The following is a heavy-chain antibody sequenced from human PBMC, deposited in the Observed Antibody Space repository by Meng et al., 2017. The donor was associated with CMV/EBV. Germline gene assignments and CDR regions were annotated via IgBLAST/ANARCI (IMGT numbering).Heavy chain of an antibody. Sequence: SISSGGYYWSWIRQHPGKGLEWIGYIYYSGSTYYNPSLKSRVTISVDTSKNQFSLKLSSVTAADTAVYYCARAPYDSSGYLVALGDYWSQGTLVTVSS. J-gene: IGHJ4*02. CDR1: SISSGGYY. D-gene: IGHD3-22*01. CDR3: ARAPYDSSGYLVALGDY. CDR2: IYYSGST. V-gene: IGHV4-31*02.